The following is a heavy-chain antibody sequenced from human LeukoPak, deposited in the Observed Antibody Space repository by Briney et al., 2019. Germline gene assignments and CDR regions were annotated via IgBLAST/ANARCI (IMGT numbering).Heavy chain of an antibody. CDR3: ARDFYSYDSSGYFDY. J-gene: IGHJ4*02. Sequence: GASVKVSCKASGGTFSSYAISWVRQAPGQGLEWMGIINPRDGSTSYAQKFQGRVTMTRATSTSTVYMELSSLSSEDTAVYYCARDFYSYDSSGYFDYWGQGTLVTVSS. CDR1: GGTFSSYA. V-gene: IGHV1-46*01. D-gene: IGHD3-22*01. CDR2: INPRDGST.